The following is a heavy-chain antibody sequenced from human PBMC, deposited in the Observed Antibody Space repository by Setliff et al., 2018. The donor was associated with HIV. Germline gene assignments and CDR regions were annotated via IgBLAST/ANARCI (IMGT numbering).Heavy chain of an antibody. CDR1: GYTLTELS. V-gene: IGHV1-24*01. Sequence: ASVKVSCKVSGYTLTELSRHWVRQAPGKGLEWMGGVDPEDGNTIYAQKFQGRVTITADESTSTAYMELSSLRSEDTAVYYCARGGEGMALYPDYWGQGTLVTVSS. J-gene: IGHJ4*02. D-gene: IGHD3-10*01. CDR3: ARGGEGMALYPDY. CDR2: VDPEDGNT.